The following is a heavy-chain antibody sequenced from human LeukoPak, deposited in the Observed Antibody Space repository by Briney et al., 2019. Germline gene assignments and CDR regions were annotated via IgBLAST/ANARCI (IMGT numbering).Heavy chain of an antibody. CDR2: IYTSGST. J-gene: IGHJ4*02. CDR3: ARDSGYGSGTVTNDY. D-gene: IGHD3-10*01. CDR1: GGSISSYY. Sequence: PSETLSLTCTVSGGSISSYYWSWIRQPAGKGLEWIGRIYTSGSTNYNPSLKSRVTMSVDTSKNQFSLKLSSVTAADTAVYYFARDSGYGSGTVTNDYWGQGTLVTVSS. V-gene: IGHV4-4*07.